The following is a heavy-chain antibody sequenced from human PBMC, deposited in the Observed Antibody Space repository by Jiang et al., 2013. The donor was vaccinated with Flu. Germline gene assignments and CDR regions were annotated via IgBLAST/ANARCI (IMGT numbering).Heavy chain of an antibody. CDR3: ARVLIVVVPAAINWFDP. D-gene: IGHD2-2*01. CDR1: GGSISSSSYY. J-gene: IGHJ5*02. V-gene: IGHV4-39*01. CDR2: IYYSGST. Sequence: GPGLVKPSETLSLTCTVSGGSISSSSYYWGWIRQPPGKGLEWIGSIYYSGSTYYNPSLKSRVTISVDTSKNQFSLKLSSVTAADTAVYYCARVLIVVVPAAINWFDPWGQGTL.